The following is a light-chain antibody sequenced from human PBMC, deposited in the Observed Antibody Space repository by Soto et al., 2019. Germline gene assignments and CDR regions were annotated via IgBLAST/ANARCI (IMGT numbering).Light chain of an antibody. CDR1: QSVSGKY. CDR3: QQYATTPWT. J-gene: IGKJ1*01. Sequence: EIVLTQSPGTLSLSPGERASLSCRASQSVSGKYLAWYQQKPGQAPRLLIFGASNRATGIPDRFSGSGSGTDFTLTISRLEPEDFAVYCCQQYATTPWTFGQGTKVDIK. CDR2: GAS. V-gene: IGKV3-20*01.